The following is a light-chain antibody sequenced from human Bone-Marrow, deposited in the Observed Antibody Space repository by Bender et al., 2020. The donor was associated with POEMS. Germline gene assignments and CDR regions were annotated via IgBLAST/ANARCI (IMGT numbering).Light chain of an antibody. Sequence: SYVLTQPPSVSVAPGQTATITCGGNSIGIKSVHWYHQKPGQAPVLVVYDDSDRPSGIPERFSGSNSGNTATLTISRVEAGDEADYYCQVWGSGYDRAFFGTGTKVTVL. CDR1: SIGIKS. V-gene: IGLV3-21*02. J-gene: IGLJ1*01. CDR2: DDS. CDR3: QVWGSGYDRAF.